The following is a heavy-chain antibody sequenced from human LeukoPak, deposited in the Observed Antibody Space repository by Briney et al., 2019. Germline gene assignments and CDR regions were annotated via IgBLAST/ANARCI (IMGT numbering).Heavy chain of an antibody. CDR2: IYYSGST. Sequence: KPSETLSLTCTVSGGSISSYYWSWIRQPPGKGLEWIGYIYYSGSTNYNPSLKSRVTISVDTSKNQFSLKLSPVTAADTAVYYCARISPYYGMDVWGQGTTVTVSS. CDR1: GGSISSYY. V-gene: IGHV4-59*01. CDR3: ARISPYYGMDV. J-gene: IGHJ6*02.